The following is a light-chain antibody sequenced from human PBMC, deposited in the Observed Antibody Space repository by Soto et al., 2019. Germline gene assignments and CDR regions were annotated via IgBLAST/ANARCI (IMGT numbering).Light chain of an antibody. CDR1: QSLVTADGHTF. V-gene: IGKV2-24*01. J-gene: IGKJ2*01. CDR3: LQLTHVPYT. Sequence: DVVLPQPPLSSPVSLGQPASISCRSSQSLVTADGHTFLSWLQQRPGQPPRVLIYKVSNRFSGVPDKFRGSGAGTDFTLKISRVEAEDVGIYYCLQLTHVPYTFGQGTKLEIK. CDR2: KVS.